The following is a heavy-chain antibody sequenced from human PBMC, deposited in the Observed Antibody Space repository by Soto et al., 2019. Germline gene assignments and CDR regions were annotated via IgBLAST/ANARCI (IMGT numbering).Heavy chain of an antibody. V-gene: IGHV1-24*01. CDR1: GYTLTELS. CDR2: FDPEDGET. D-gene: IGHD6-13*01. CDR3: ATVGYSSSWYGYYFDY. J-gene: IGHJ4*02. Sequence: ASVKVSCKVSGYTLTELSMHWVRQAPGKGLEWMGGFDPEDGETIYAQKFQGRVTMTEDTSTDTAYMELSSLRSEDTAVYYCATVGYSSSWYGYYFDYWGQGTLVTVSS.